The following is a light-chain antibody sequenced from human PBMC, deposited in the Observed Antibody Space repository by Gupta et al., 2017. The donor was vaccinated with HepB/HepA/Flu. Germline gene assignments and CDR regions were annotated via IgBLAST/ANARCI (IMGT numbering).Light chain of an antibody. CDR2: AAS. J-gene: IGKJ2*01. CDR1: QIISSY. Sequence: DIQMTQYPSSLSSSVRDRVTITCRASQIISSYLNWYQQKPGKAPKLLIYAASSLQSGVPSRFIGSGAGTDFTLTISSLQPEDFATDYCQQSYSNPRTFGQGTKLESK. V-gene: IGKV1-39*01. CDR3: QQSYSNPRT.